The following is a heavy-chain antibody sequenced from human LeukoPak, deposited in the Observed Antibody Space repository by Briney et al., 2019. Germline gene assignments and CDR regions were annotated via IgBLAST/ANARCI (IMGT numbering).Heavy chain of an antibody. CDR3: ARGRHSGYDSSFDY. Sequence: GASVKVSCKASGYTFTGYYMHWVRQAPGQGLEWMGWINPDSGATNRAQKFQGRVTMTRDTSIGTAYMELSRLTSDDTAVYYGARGRHSGYDSSFDYWGQETLVTVSS. V-gene: IGHV1-2*02. D-gene: IGHD5-12*01. CDR1: GYTFTGYY. CDR2: INPDSGAT. J-gene: IGHJ4*02.